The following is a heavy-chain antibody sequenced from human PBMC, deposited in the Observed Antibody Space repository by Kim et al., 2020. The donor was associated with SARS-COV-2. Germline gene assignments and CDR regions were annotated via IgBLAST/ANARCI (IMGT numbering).Heavy chain of an antibody. CDR2: ISGSGGST. CDR1: GFTFSSYA. J-gene: IGHJ3*02. V-gene: IGHV3-23*01. CDR3: AKDNYGSGSYYTLNAFDI. Sequence: GGSLRLSCAASGFTFSSYAMSWVRQAPGKGLEWVSAISGSGGSTYYADSVKGRFTISRDNSKNTLYLQINSLRAEDTAVYYCAKDNYGSGSYYTLNAFDIWGQGTMVTDSS. D-gene: IGHD3-10*01.